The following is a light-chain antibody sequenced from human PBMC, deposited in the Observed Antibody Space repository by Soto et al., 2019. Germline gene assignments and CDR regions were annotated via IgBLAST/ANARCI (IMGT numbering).Light chain of an antibody. CDR1: QSVNSN. J-gene: IGKJ1*01. Sequence: ETVMTQSPATLSVSAGERATLSCRASQSVNSNLSWYQQKLGQAPRVLIFGASTRATGIPARFSGSGSGTEFSLTISSLEPEDFAVYYCHQRQSWPRTFGQGTKVDIK. CDR2: GAS. V-gene: IGKV3-15*01. CDR3: HQRQSWPRT.